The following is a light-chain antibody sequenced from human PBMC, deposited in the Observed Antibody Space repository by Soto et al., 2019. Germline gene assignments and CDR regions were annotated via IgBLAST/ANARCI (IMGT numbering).Light chain of an antibody. Sequence: QSVLTKPPSVSQAPGQRVTISCSGTNSNIGAGTNPVNWYQQLPGKAPKLLIYYDHLLPSGVSDRFSGSKSGTSASLAISGLQSEDEAHDYCSAWDDRFNGWVFGGGTKLTVL. CDR3: SAWDDRFNGWV. V-gene: IGLV1-36*01. CDR1: NSNIGAGTNP. J-gene: IGLJ3*02. CDR2: YDH.